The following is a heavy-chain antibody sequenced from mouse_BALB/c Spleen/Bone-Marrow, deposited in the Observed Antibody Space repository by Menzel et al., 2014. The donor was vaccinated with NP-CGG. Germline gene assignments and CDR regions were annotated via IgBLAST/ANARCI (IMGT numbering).Heavy chain of an antibody. V-gene: IGHV1-69*02. CDR1: GYTFTSYW. D-gene: IGHD1-1*01. CDR2: IDPSDSYT. J-gene: IGHJ2*01. Sequence: QVQLKESGAELVKPGASVKLSCKASGYTFTSYWLHWVKQRPGQGLEWIGEIDPSDSYTNYNQKFKGKATLTVDKSSSTAYMQLSSLTSEYSAVYYCARDSITTVVATDYWGQGTTLTVAS. CDR3: ARDSITTVVATDY.